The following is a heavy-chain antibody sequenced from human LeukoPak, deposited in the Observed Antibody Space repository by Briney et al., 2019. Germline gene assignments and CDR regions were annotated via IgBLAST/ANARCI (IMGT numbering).Heavy chain of an antibody. J-gene: IGHJ4*02. CDR3: ARKEVAYYDNV. CDR2: IYSGGTT. D-gene: IGHD3-22*01. V-gene: IGHV3-66*01. Sequence: PGGSLRPSCAASGFTVSSNYMSWVRQAPGKGLQWVSVIYSGGTTYYADSVKGRFTISRDNSKNTLYLQMNSLRVEDTAVYYCARKEVAYYDNVWGQGTLVTVSS. CDR1: GFTVSSNY.